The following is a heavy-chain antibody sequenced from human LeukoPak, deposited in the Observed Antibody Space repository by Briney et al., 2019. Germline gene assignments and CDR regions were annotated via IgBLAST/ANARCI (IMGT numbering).Heavy chain of an antibody. CDR2: ISYDGSNK. D-gene: IGHD4-17*01. CDR1: GFTFNSH. J-gene: IGHJ4*02. V-gene: IGHV3-30*04. CDR3: ARQSSVTRSGLDS. Sequence: GGSLRLSCADSGFTFNSHMHWVRQAPGEGLEWVAAISYDGSNKKYGDSVKGRFTISSDDSKNTLYLQMNSLRPEDTAVYYCARQSSVTRSGLDSWGQGTLVTVSS.